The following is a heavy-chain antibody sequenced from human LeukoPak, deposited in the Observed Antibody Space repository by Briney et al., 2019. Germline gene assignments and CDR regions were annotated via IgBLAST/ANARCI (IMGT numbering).Heavy chain of an antibody. CDR3: AREKFDS. V-gene: IGHV3-30*14. Sequence: GGSLRLSCAASGFAFSNFAMHWVRQASGKGLEWVAVVSYEGTIKYYSDSAKGRFTISRDNSNSLISLQMNDLTTEDTAVYYCAREKFDSWGQGTLVTVSP. J-gene: IGHJ5*01. CDR2: VSYEGTIK. CDR1: GFAFSNFA.